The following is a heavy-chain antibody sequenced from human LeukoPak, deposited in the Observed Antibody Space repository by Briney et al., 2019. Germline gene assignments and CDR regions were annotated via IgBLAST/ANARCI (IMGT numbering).Heavy chain of an antibody. J-gene: IGHJ3*02. D-gene: IGHD2-2*02. V-gene: IGHV2-5*01. CDR2: IYWNDDK. Sequence: SGPTLVNPTQTLTLTCTFSGFSLSTSGVGVGWIRQPPGKALEWLALIYWNDDKRYSPSLKSRLTITKDTSKNQVVLTMTNMDPVDTARYYCAQASCSSTSCYTPVGFDIWGQGTMVTVSS. CDR3: AQASCSSTSCYTPVGFDI. CDR1: GFSLSTSGVG.